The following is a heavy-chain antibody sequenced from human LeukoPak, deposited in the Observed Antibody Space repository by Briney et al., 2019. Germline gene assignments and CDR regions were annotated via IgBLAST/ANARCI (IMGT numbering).Heavy chain of an antibody. Sequence: PGGSLRLSCAASGFTFSSYWMSWVRQAPGKGLEWVANIKQDGSEKYYVDSVKGRFTISRDNAKNSLYLQMNSLRVEDTAVYYCARDQPVWGSYRNPEYWGQGTLVTVSS. CDR1: GFTFSSYW. CDR2: IKQDGSEK. J-gene: IGHJ4*02. CDR3: ARDQPVWGSYRNPEY. V-gene: IGHV3-7*01. D-gene: IGHD3-16*02.